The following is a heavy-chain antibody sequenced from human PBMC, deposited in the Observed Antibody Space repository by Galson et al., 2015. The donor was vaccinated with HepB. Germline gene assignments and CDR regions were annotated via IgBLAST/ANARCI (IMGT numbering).Heavy chain of an antibody. D-gene: IGHD7-27*01. Sequence: SLRLSCAASGFRFSDYYMSWIRQAPGKGLEWVSYISSSGSSIYYAGSVRGRFTISRDNAKNSLFLQMNSLRVDDTALYYCVRDPPLGTPCDFWGQGTLVTVSS. CDR3: VRDPPLGTPCDF. CDR1: GFRFSDYY. J-gene: IGHJ4*02. CDR2: ISSSGSSI. V-gene: IGHV3-11*04.